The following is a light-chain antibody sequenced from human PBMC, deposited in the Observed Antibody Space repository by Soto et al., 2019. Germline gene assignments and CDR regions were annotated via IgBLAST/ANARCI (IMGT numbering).Light chain of an antibody. CDR3: QHYDTYPLT. V-gene: IGKV1-5*03. J-gene: IGKJ4*01. CDR1: QSISSW. Sequence: DIQMTQSPSTLSASVGDRVTFTCRATQSISSWLAWYQQKPGKAPKFLIHKASSLESGVPSRFSGSGSGTEFTLTISSLQPDDFATSYCQHYDTYPLTFGGGTKVEIK. CDR2: KAS.